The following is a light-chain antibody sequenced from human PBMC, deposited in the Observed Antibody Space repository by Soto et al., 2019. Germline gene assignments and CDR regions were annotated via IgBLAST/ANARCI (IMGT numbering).Light chain of an antibody. V-gene: IGLV1-40*01. Sequence: QSVLTQPPSVSGAPGQRITISCAGSSSNIGSGYDVHWYQQHPGTAPKLLIYANNNRPSGVPDRFSGSKSGTSASLAITGLQAEDEADYYCQSFDSSLNAPPVFGTGTKLTVL. CDR3: QSFDSSLNAPPV. CDR1: SSNIGSGYD. CDR2: ANN. J-gene: IGLJ1*01.